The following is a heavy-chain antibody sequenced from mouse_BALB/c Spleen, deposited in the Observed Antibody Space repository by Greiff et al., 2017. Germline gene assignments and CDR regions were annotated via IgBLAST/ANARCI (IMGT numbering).Heavy chain of an antibody. CDR1: GYSFTGYY. CDR3: ARYRYEDYYAMDY. CDR2: ISCYNGAT. J-gene: IGHJ4*01. V-gene: IGHV1S34*01. D-gene: IGHD2-14*01. Sequence: LVKTGASVKISCKASGYSFTGYYMHWVKQSHGKSLEWIGYISCYNGATSYNQKFKGKATFTVDTSSSTAYMQFNSLTSEDSAVYNCARYRYEDYYAMDYWGQGTSVTVSS.